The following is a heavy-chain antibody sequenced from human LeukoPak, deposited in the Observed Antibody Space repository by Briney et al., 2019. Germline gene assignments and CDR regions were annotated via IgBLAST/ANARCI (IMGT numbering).Heavy chain of an antibody. D-gene: IGHD3-3*01. CDR2: IIPILGIA. J-gene: IGHJ4*02. CDR3: ARGGVVTYYFDY. Sequence: SVTVSCKASGGTFSSYAISWVRQAPGQGLEWMGRIIPILGIANYAQKFQGRVTITADKSTSTAYMELSSLRSEDTAVYYCARGGVVTYYFDYWGQGTLVTVSS. CDR1: GGTFSSYA. V-gene: IGHV1-69*04.